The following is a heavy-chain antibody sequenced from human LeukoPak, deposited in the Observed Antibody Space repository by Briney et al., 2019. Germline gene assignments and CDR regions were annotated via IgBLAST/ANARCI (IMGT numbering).Heavy chain of an antibody. CDR1: GGSIRSYY. V-gene: IGHV4-4*07. Sequence: SETLPLACTVSGGSIRSYYWSWMRQPAGKGLEWIGRIYTSGSTNCNPSLKSRVSMSVDTSKNQVSLKLSSVTAADTAVYYCARDQSAAGYWYFDLWGRGTLVSVSS. CDR3: ARDQSAAGYWYFDL. J-gene: IGHJ2*01. CDR2: IYTSGST. D-gene: IGHD6-19*01.